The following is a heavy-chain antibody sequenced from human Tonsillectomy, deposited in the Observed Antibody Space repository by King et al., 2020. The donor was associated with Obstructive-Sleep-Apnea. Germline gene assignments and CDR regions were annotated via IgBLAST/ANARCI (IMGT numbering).Heavy chain of an antibody. V-gene: IGHV5-51*01. D-gene: IGHD3-22*01. Sequence: VQLVESGAEVKKPGESLTISCKGSGYSFTTYWIGWVRQMPGKGLDWMGIIYPGDSDTRYSPSFQGQVTISADKSISTAYLQWSSLHTSDTAMYYCAKARPYYYDSSGYESGFDYWGQGTLVTVSS. CDR2: IYPGDSDT. CDR1: GYSFTTYW. J-gene: IGHJ4*02. CDR3: AKARPYYYDSSGYESGFDY.